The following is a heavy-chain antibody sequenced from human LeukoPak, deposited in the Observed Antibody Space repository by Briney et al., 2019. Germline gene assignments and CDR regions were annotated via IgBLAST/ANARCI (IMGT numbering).Heavy chain of an antibody. CDR2: INPKNGDT. Sequence: GASVKVSCKASGYTLTDYFIHWVRQAPGPGLEWMGCINPKNGDTNYAQDFQGRVTMTRDTSISTAYMDLSRLRSDDTAVYYCVQECCGADSFDIWGQGTVVTVSP. J-gene: IGHJ3*02. V-gene: IGHV1-2*02. D-gene: IGHD2-21*01. CDR1: GYTLTDYF. CDR3: VQECCGADSFDI.